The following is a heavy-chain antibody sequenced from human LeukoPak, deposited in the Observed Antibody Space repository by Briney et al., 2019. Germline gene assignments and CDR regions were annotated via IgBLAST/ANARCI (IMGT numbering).Heavy chain of an antibody. CDR1: GGSFSGYY. J-gene: IGHJ2*01. D-gene: IGHD3-10*01. Sequence: SETLSLTCAVYGGSFSGYYWSWIRQPPGKGLEWIGEINHSGSTNYNPSLKSRVTISVDTSKNQFSLNLGSVTAADTAVFYCARRGPGNWYFDLWGRGTLVTVSS. CDR2: INHSGST. CDR3: ARRGPGNWYFDL. V-gene: IGHV4-34*01.